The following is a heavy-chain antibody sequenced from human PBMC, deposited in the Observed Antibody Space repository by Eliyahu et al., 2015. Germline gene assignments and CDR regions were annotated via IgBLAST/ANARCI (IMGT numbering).Heavy chain of an antibody. V-gene: IGHV4-39*01. D-gene: IGHD3-10*01. J-gene: IGHJ4*02. CDR3: ARHGPRGSGKVYFDY. Sequence: HLQLQESGPGLVKSSETLSLTXTVSGASXRXGYNYWAWXRQPPGKGLGWIGNIHYXGXTYYSPSLKSRVTISVDTSKNQFSLKLSSVTAADTAVYYCARHGPRGSGKVYFDYWGQGTLVTVSS. CDR2: IHYXGXT. CDR1: GASXRXGYNY.